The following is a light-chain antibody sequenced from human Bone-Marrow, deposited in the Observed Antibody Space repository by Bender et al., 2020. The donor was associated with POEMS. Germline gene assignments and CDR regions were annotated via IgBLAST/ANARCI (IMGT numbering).Light chain of an antibody. V-gene: IGLV2-23*01. CDR3: YSYASDNYF. J-gene: IGLJ2*01. CDR2: EGG. CDR1: SSDVGSYDL. Sequence: QSALTQPASVSRSPGQSITISCTGTSSDVGSYDLVSWYQQHPGRAPKLIIYEGGKRPSGVSNRFYGSKSGNTASLTIFGLQAEDEADYFCYSYASDNYFFGGWTRLTVL.